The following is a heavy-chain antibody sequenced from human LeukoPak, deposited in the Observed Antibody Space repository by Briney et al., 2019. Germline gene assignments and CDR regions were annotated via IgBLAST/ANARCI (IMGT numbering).Heavy chain of an antibody. CDR2: ISFDGSDK. J-gene: IGHJ3*02. CDR1: GFTFSSYG. V-gene: IGHV3-30*18. Sequence: GGSLRLSCAASGFTFSSYGMLWVRQAPGKGLEWVALISFDGSDKSYADSVKGRFTISRDLSKNTLYLQMNSLRPEDTAVYYCAKPYSSSWVGAFDIWGQGTLVTVSS. D-gene: IGHD6-6*01. CDR3: AKPYSSSWVGAFDI.